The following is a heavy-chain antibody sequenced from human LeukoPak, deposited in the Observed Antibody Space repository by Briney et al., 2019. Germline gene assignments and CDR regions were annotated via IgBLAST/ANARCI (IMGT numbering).Heavy chain of an antibody. Sequence: PSETLSLTCTVSGGSISSYYRSWIRQPPGKGLEWIGYIYDGGSTNYNPSLKSRVIIAVFTSKNQFSLKLSSVTAADTAVYYCARGIIDIVVVPAADDAFDIWGQGTMVTVSS. D-gene: IGHD2-2*01. CDR3: ARGIIDIVVVPAADDAFDI. V-gene: IGHV4-59*01. J-gene: IGHJ3*02. CDR1: GGSISSYY. CDR2: IYDGGST.